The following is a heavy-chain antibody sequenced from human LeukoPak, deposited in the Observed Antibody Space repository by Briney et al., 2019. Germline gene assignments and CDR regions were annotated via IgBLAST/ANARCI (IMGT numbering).Heavy chain of an antibody. CDR1: GFTFSSYE. CDR2: MSGSGDRT. J-gene: IGHJ4*02. CDR3: ARDRMGAILFFDY. V-gene: IGHV3-23*01. Sequence: GGSLRLSCAAPGFTFSSYEMNWVRQAPGKGLEWVSAMSGSGDRTYYADSVKGRFTISRDNSKNTLYLQMNSLRAEDTAVYYCARDRMGAILFFDYWGQGTLVIVSS. D-gene: IGHD1-26*01.